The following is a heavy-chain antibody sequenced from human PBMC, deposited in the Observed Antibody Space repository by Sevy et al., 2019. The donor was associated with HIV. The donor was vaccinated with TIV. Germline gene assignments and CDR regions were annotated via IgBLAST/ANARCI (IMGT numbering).Heavy chain of an antibody. CDR1: GGSVSSGSYY. V-gene: IGHV4-61*01. Sequence: SETLSLTCTVSGGSVSSGSYYWSWIRQPPGKGLEWIGYIYYSGSTNSNPSLKSRVTISVDTSKNRFSLKLSSVTAADTAVYYCARGKVGSWSLGYFDYWGQGTLVTVSS. J-gene: IGHJ4*02. CDR2: IYYSGST. D-gene: IGHD6-13*01. CDR3: ARGKVGSWSLGYFDY.